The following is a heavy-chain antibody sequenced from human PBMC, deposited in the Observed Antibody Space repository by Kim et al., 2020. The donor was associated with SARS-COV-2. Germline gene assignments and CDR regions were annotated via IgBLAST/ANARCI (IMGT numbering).Heavy chain of an antibody. CDR2: ISWNSGSI. CDR1: GFTFDDYA. J-gene: IGHJ4*02. V-gene: IGHV3-9*01. CDR3: AKVKVPKVIAAAGSDY. D-gene: IGHD6-13*01. Sequence: GGSLRLSCAASGFTFDDYAMHWVRQAPGKGLEWVSGISWNSGSIGYADSVKGRFTISGDNAKNSLYLQMNSLRAEDTALYYCAKVKVPKVIAAAGSDYWGQGTLVTVSS.